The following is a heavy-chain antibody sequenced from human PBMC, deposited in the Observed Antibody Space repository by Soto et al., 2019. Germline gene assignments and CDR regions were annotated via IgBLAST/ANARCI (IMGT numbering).Heavy chain of an antibody. D-gene: IGHD4-17*01. CDR2: ISSDGSST. Sequence: EVQLVESGGDLDQPGGSLRLSCAASGFTFSSYWMHWVRQVPGKGLVWVSRISSDGSSTNYADSVRGRFIISRDNAKNTLYLQVNSLRVEDTAVYYCARGTVRDHDFGDHWGQGTVVAVSS. CDR3: ARGTVRDHDFGDH. V-gene: IGHV3-74*01. CDR1: GFTFSSYW. J-gene: IGHJ4*02.